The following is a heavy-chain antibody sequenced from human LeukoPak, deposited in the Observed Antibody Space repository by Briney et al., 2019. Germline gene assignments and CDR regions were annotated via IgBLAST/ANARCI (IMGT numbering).Heavy chain of an antibody. CDR1: GLTVSSNY. V-gene: IGHV3-53*01. J-gene: IGHJ4*02. D-gene: IGHD3-3*01. CDR2: IYSGGST. Sequence: GGSLRLSCAASGLTVSSNYMSWVRQAPGKGLEWVSVIYSGGSTYYADSVKGRFTISRDNSKNTLYLQMNSLRAEDTAVYYCARDDFWSGYWDYWGQGTLVTVSS. CDR3: ARDDFWSGYWDY.